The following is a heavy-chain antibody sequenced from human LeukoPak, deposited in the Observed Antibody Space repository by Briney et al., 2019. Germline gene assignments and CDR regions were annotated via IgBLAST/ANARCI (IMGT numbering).Heavy chain of an antibody. CDR3: AKDGPEGSWWHY. V-gene: IGHV3-30*18. CDR1: GFTFSSYG. Sequence: GGSLRLSCAASGFTFSSYGMHWVRQAPGKGLEWVAVISYDGSNKYYADSVKGRFTISRDNSKNTLCLQMNSLRAEDTAVYYCAKDGPEGSWWHYWGQGTLVTVSS. CDR2: ISYDGSNK. J-gene: IGHJ4*02. D-gene: IGHD6-13*01.